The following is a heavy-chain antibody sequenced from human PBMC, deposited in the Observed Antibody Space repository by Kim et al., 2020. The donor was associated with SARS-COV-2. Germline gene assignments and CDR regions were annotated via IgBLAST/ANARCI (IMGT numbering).Heavy chain of an antibody. Sequence: ASVKVSCKASGYTFTGYYMHWVRQAPGQGLEWMGWINPNSGGTNYAQKFQGRVTMTRDTSISTAYMELSRLRSDDTAVYYCARDRGEDTAMDFDYWGQGTLVTVSS. CDR1: GYTFTGYY. D-gene: IGHD5-18*01. V-gene: IGHV1-2*02. J-gene: IGHJ4*02. CDR2: INPNSGGT. CDR3: ARDRGEDTAMDFDY.